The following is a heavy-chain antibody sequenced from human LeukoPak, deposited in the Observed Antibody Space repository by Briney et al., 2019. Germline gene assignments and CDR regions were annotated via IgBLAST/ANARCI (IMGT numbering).Heavy chain of an antibody. Sequence: PSETLSLTCAVYGGSFSGYYWSWIRQPPGKGLEWIGEINHSGSTNYNPSLKSRVTIPVDTSKNQFSLKLSSVIAADTAVYYCARLLSSGRSDYWGQGTLVTVSS. V-gene: IGHV4-34*01. CDR1: GGSFSGYY. J-gene: IGHJ4*02. CDR2: INHSGST. CDR3: ARLLSSGRSDY. D-gene: IGHD3-22*01.